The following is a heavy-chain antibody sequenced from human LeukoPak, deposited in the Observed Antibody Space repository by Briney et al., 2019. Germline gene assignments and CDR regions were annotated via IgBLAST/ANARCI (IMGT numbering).Heavy chain of an antibody. CDR1: GFTFSTYT. J-gene: IGHJ4*02. CDR3: AIDPNWGTHS. V-gene: IGHV3-23*01. CDR2: IGNNGGGI. D-gene: IGHD7-27*01. Sequence: GGSLRLSCAASGFTFSTYTMYWVRHPPGKRLEWVSIIGNNGGGIHYADSVKGRLTISRDNFKNALYLQMNSLRVEDTAVYYCAIDPNWGTHSWGQGVLVTVSS.